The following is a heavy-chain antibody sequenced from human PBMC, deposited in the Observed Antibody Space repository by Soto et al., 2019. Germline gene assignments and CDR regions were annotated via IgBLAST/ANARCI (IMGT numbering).Heavy chain of an antibody. V-gene: IGHV3-11*01. D-gene: IGHD1-1*01. J-gene: IGHJ6*03. CDR3: ARGGGEPAGTNLPYYYYYMDV. Sequence: GSLRLSCAASGFTFSDYYMSWIRQAPGKGLEWVSYISSSGSTIYYADSVKGRFTISRDNAKNSLYLQMNSLRAEDTAVYYCARGGGEPAGTNLPYYYYYMDVWGKGTTVTVSS. CDR1: GFTFSDYY. CDR2: ISSSGSTI.